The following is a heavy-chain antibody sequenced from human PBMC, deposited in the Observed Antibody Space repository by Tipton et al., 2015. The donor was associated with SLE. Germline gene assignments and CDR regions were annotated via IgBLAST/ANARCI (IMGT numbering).Heavy chain of an antibody. D-gene: IGHD6-19*01. CDR2: ISSNGGST. Sequence: GSLRLSCSASGFTFSSYAMHWVRQAPGKGLEYVSAISSNGGSTYYADSVKGRFTISRDNSKNTLYLQMGSLRAEDMAVYYCAKGYSSGWYYFDYWGQGTLVTVSS. V-gene: IGHV3-64*02. CDR3: AKGYSSGWYYFDY. J-gene: IGHJ4*02. CDR1: GFTFSSYA.